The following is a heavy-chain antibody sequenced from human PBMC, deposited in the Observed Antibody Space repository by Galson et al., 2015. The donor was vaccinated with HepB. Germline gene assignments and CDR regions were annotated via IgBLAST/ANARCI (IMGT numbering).Heavy chain of an antibody. CDR1: GGSIRSSRYY. J-gene: IGHJ5*02. Sequence: SETLSLTCTVSGGSIRSSRYYWAWIRQPPGKGLEWIGSVYYSGGTYDNPSLKSRASISVDTSKDQFSLKLTSVTAADTAVYYCARDNGVSTMYWFDPWGQGSLVIVSS. V-gene: IGHV4-39*07. CDR3: ARDNGVSTMYWFDP. D-gene: IGHD1-1*01. CDR2: VYYSGGT.